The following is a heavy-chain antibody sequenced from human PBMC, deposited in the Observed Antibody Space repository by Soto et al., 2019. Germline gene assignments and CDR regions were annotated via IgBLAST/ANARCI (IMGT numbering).Heavy chain of an antibody. J-gene: IGHJ5*02. CDR2: IDPSDSYT. CDR1: GYSFTSYW. V-gene: IGHV5-10-1*01. Sequence: GESLKISCKGSGYSFTSYWTSWVRQMPGKGLEWMGRIDPSDSYTNYSPSFQGHVTISADKSISTAYLQWSSLKASDTAMYYCARTIAARNWFDPWGQGTLVTVSS. D-gene: IGHD6-6*01. CDR3: ARTIAARNWFDP.